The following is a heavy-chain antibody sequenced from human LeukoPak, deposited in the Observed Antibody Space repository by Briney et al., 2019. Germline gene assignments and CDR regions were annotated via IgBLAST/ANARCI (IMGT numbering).Heavy chain of an antibody. CDR2: ITPIFGTP. V-gene: IGHV1-69*05. CDR1: GGSFSRYS. CDR3: ARVRYYDSSGYNDAFDI. J-gene: IGHJ3*02. Sequence: ASVKVSCKASGGSFSRYSISWVRQAPGQGLEWMGGITPIFGTPNYAQKFQGRVKITTDESTSTAYMELSSLRSEDTAVYYCARVRYYDSSGYNDAFDIWGQGTMVTVSS. D-gene: IGHD3-22*01.